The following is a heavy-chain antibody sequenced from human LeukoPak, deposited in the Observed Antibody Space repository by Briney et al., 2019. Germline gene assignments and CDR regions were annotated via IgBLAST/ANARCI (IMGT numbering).Heavy chain of an antibody. J-gene: IGHJ1*01. Sequence: GESLKISCKGSGYSFTSYWIGWVRQMPGKGLEWMGIIYPGDSDTRYSPSFQGQVTISADKSISTAYLQWSSLKASDTAMYYCARVNSSGGSCYEYFQHWGQGTLVTVSS. V-gene: IGHV5-51*01. CDR3: ARVNSSGGSCYEYFQH. CDR1: GYSFTSYW. CDR2: IYPGDSDT. D-gene: IGHD2-15*01.